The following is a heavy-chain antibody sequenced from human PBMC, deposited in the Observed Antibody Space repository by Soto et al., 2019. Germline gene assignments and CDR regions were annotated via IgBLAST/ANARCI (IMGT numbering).Heavy chain of an antibody. CDR2: IIPIFGTA. J-gene: IGHJ4*02. CDR3: ARDLYYYDSSGYYSAVWDY. V-gene: IGHV1-69*01. CDR1: GGTFSSYA. D-gene: IGHD3-22*01. Sequence: QVQLVQSGAEVKKPGSSVKVSCKASGGTFSSYAISWVRQAPGQGLEWMGGIIPIFGTANYAQKFQGRVTITADESTSTAYMELSSMRSEDTAVYYCARDLYYYDSSGYYSAVWDYLGQGTLVTVSS.